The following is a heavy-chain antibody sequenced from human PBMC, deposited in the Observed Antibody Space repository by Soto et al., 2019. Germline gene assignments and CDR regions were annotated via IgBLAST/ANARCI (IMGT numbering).Heavy chain of an antibody. CDR1: GDSIGRGNKY. Sequence: SETLSLTCTVSGDSIGRGNKYCSCIRQSRGKGLGCVGYIFSSGTTGYNPSLKSRLTMSLDTSQNQFSLKLNFVTAADTGVYFCPRAPSPFDFYYAMDVWGKAPTVTVSS. CDR2: IFSSGTT. V-gene: IGHV4-30-4*02. D-gene: IGHD3-9*01. CDR3: PRAPSPFDFYYAMDV. J-gene: IGHJ6*04.